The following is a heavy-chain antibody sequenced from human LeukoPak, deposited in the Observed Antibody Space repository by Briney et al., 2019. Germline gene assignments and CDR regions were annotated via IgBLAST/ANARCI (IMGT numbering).Heavy chain of an antibody. V-gene: IGHV3-21*01. D-gene: IGHD1-26*01. Sequence: NPGGSLRLSCAASGFTFSSYSMNWVRQAPGKGLEWVSSISSSSSYIYYADSVKGRFTISRDNAKNSLYLQMNSLRAEDTAVYYCARDLTGATHFDYWGQGTLVTVSS. CDR2: ISSSSSYI. CDR3: ARDLTGATHFDY. J-gene: IGHJ4*02. CDR1: GFTFSSYS.